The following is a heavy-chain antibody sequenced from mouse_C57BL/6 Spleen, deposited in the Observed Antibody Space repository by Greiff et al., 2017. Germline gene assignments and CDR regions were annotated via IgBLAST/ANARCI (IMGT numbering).Heavy chain of an antibody. CDR2: FYPGSGSI. D-gene: IGHD2-4*01. CDR1: GYTFTEYP. Sequence: VKLMESGAELVKPGASVKLSCKASGYTFTEYPIHWVKQRSGQGLEWIGWFYPGSGSIKYNEKFKDKATLTADKSSSTVYMELSRLTSEDSAVDCCARHEDNDYAWFAYWGQGTLVTVSA. J-gene: IGHJ3*01. CDR3: ARHEDNDYAWFAY. V-gene: IGHV1-62-2*01.